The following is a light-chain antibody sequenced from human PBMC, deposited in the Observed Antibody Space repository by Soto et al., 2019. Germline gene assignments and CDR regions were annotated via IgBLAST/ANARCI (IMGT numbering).Light chain of an antibody. V-gene: IGKV1-5*01. CDR3: QQYGSSPIT. CDR1: QSISSW. CDR2: RTS. J-gene: IGKJ5*01. Sequence: DIQMTQSPSTLSASVGDRVTITCRASQSISSWLAWYQQKPGQAPRFLIYRTSDRANGIPGRFSGSGSGTDFTLTISRLEPEDFATYYCQQYGSSPITFGQGTRLEIK.